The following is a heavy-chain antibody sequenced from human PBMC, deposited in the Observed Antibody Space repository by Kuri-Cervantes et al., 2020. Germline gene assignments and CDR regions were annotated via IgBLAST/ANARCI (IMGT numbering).Heavy chain of an antibody. J-gene: IGHJ6*02. Sequence: GSLRLSCTVSGGSISSYYWSWIRQPPGKGLEWIGYIYYSGSTNYNPSLKSRVTISVDTSKNQFSVKLSSVTAADTAVYYCARGKMIAFGGRYHFYGMDVWGQGTTVTVSS. CDR3: ARGKMIAFGGRYHFYGMDV. D-gene: IGHD3-16*01. V-gene: IGHV4-59*13. CDR2: IYYSGST. CDR1: GGSISSYY.